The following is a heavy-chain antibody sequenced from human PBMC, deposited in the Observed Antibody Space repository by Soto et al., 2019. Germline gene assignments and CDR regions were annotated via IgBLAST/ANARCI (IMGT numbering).Heavy chain of an antibody. CDR1: TFNFTSYA. J-gene: IGHJ4*02. Sequence: QVQLVESGGGVVQPGTSLRLSCAASTFNFTSYAMHWVRQAPGKGLEWVAVISYDGRDKFYADSVKGRFTISRDNSKHTLYLHMNSLRTDDTAMYHCAKGGLIVRWGQGTLVTVSS. V-gene: IGHV3-30*04. CDR3: AKGGLIVR. D-gene: IGHD1-26*01. CDR2: ISYDGRDK.